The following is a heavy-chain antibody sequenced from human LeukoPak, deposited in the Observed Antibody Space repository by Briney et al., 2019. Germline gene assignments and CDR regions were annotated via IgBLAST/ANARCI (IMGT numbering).Heavy chain of an antibody. CDR3: ARGWALSEFDY. CDR2: INPNSGGT. D-gene: IGHD3-16*01. Sequence: GASVKVSCTASGYTFTGYYMHWVRQAPGQGLEWMGWINPNSGGTNYAQRFQGWVTMTRDTSISTAYMELSRLRSDDTAVYYCARGWALSEFDYWGQGTLVTVSS. CDR1: GYTFTGYY. J-gene: IGHJ4*02. V-gene: IGHV1-2*04.